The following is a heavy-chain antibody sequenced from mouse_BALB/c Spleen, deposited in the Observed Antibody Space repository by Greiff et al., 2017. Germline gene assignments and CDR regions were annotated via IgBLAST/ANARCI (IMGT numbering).Heavy chain of an antibody. CDR1: GYTFSSYW. Sequence: VQRVESGAELMKPGASVKISCKATGYTFSSYWIEWVKQRPGHGLEWIGEILPGSGSTNYNEKFKGKATFTADTSSNTAYMQLSSLTSEDSAVDYCATTVVATYYFDDWGQGTTLTVSS. V-gene: IGHV1-9*01. CDR3: ATTVVATYYFDD. D-gene: IGHD1-1*01. J-gene: IGHJ2*01. CDR2: ILPGSGST.